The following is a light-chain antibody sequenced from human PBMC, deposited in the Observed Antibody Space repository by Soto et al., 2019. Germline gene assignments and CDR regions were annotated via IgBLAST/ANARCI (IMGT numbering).Light chain of an antibody. CDR1: QSVSSNY. CDR2: GAS. V-gene: IGKV3-20*01. Sequence: EIVMTQSPRTLSLSPGERATLSCRASQSVSSNYLAWYQQKPGQAPSLLIYGASSRATGIPDRFSGSGSGTDFTLTITRLEPEDFAVYYCQQYGRLPYTFGQGTKLEIK. CDR3: QQYGRLPYT. J-gene: IGKJ2*01.